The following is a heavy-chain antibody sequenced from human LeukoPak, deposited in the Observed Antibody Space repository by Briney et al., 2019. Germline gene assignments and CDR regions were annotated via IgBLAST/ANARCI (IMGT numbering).Heavy chain of an antibody. D-gene: IGHD2-21*02. J-gene: IGHJ5*02. Sequence: GGSLRLSCAASGFTFDDYAMHWVRQAPGKGLEWVSSISSSSSYIYYADSVKGRFTISRDNAKNSLYLQMNSLRAEDTAVYYCASPNRVTAIHFYPWGQGTLVTVSS. CDR3: ASPNRVTAIHFYP. V-gene: IGHV3-21*01. CDR1: GFTFDDYA. CDR2: ISSSSSYI.